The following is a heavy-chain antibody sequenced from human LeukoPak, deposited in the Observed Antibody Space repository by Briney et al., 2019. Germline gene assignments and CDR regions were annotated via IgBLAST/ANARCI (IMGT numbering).Heavy chain of an antibody. D-gene: IGHD2-2*01. Sequence: ASVKVSCKASGYTFTSYGISWVRRAPGQGLEWMGWISAYNGNTNYAQKLQGRVTMTTDTSTSTAYMELRSLRSDDTAVYYCARSYCSSTSCQLFDYWGQGTLVTVSS. V-gene: IGHV1-18*01. J-gene: IGHJ4*02. CDR2: ISAYNGNT. CDR1: GYTFTSYG. CDR3: ARSYCSSTSCQLFDY.